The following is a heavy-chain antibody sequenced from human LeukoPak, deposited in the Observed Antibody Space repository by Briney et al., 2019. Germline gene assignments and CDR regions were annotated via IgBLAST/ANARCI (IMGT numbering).Heavy chain of an antibody. CDR1: GFTVSTNY. V-gene: IGHV3-23*01. J-gene: IGHJ5*02. CDR3: AKGIAVAGYSEFGT. D-gene: IGHD6-19*01. Sequence: GGSLRLSCAASGFTVSTNYMSWVRQAPGKGLEWVSAISGSGGSTYYADSVKGRFTISRDNSKNTLYLQMNSLRAEDTAVYYCAKGIAVAGYSEFGTWGQGTLVTVSS. CDR2: ISGSGGST.